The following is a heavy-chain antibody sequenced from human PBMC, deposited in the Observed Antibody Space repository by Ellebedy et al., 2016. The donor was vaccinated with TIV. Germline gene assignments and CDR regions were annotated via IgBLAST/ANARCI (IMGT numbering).Heavy chain of an antibody. CDR3: ARAIYSASYL. Sequence: GESLKISCPASGFTLTNYWMTWVRQAPGKGLEWVANINEDGTKKHYVDSVKGRFTISRDNAGNSLYLQMNSLGAEDTAVYYCARAIYSASYLWGRGTLVTVSS. J-gene: IGHJ2*01. CDR2: INEDGTKK. V-gene: IGHV3-7*01. CDR1: GFTLTNYW. D-gene: IGHD4-11*01.